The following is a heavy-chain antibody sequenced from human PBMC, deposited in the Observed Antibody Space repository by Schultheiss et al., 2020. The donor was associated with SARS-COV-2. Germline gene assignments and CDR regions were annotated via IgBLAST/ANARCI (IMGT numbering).Heavy chain of an antibody. V-gene: IGHV3-21*01. CDR2: IGIYTDYI. CDR3: ARGRTSWSLGVVDA. D-gene: IGHD2-2*01. Sequence: GESLKISCAASGFTFSSYSIHWVRQAPGKGLEWVSSIGIYTDYIYYADSVEGRFTISRDDAKNSVYLQMDSLRAEDTAVYYCARGRTSWSLGVVDAWGQGTLVTVSS. CDR1: GFTFSSYS. J-gene: IGHJ5*02.